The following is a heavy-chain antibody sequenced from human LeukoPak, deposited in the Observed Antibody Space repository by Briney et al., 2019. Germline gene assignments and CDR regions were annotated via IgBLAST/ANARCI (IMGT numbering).Heavy chain of an antibody. CDR1: GFTFSNYV. J-gene: IGHJ5*02. CDR3: VKVGGGSGWYWSP. CDR2: ISDNGGDT. Sequence: GGSLRLSCTGSGFTFSNYVMSWVRQAPGRGLEWVSGISDNGGDTDYADSVKGRFTISRDNSKNTLFLQMSILRVEDTAVYYCVKVGGGSGWYWSPWGQGTLVTVSS. V-gene: IGHV3-23*01. D-gene: IGHD6-19*01.